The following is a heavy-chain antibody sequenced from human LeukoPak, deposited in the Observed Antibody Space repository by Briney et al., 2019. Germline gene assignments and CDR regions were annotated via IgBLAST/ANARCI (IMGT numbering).Heavy chain of an antibody. J-gene: IGHJ3*01. V-gene: IGHV3-23*01. Sequence: GGSLRLSCAASGFTFSSYGMSWVRQAPGKGLEWVSTISGSGGSTYYADSVKGRFTISRDNSKNMLYLQMNSLRAEDTAIYSCAKRRYSSGWSNDLLHTRGERTMVTASS. CDR3: AKRRYSSGWSNDLLHT. CDR2: ISGSGGST. D-gene: IGHD6-19*01. CDR1: GFTFSSYG.